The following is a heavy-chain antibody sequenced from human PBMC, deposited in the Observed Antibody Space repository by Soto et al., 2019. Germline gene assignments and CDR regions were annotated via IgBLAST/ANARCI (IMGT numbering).Heavy chain of an antibody. J-gene: IGHJ1*01. CDR1: GFTFRSSD. CDR3: AKDSDRDYFQH. V-gene: IGHV3-23*01. CDR2: FSATDGDP. Sequence: GGSLRLSCAGSGFTFRSSDMSWVRQTPGKGLEWVSGFSATDGDPYYADPVKGRFTISRDISGNTLYLQMDSLRVEDTAVYYCAKDSDRDYFQHWGQGTQVTVSS.